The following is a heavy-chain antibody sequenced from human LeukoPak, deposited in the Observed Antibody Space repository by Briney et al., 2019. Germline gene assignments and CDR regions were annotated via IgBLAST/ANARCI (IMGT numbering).Heavy chain of an antibody. V-gene: IGHV3-23*01. CDR2: ISGSGGST. CDR1: GFTFSSYA. CDR3: AKLEDIVVVPAASYFDY. Sequence: GGSLRLSCAASGFTFSSYAMSWVRQAPGKGLEWVSAISGSGGSTYYADSVKGRFTISRDNSKNTLYLRMNSLRAEDTAVYYCAKLEDIVVVPAASYFDYWGQGTLVTVSS. J-gene: IGHJ4*02. D-gene: IGHD2-2*01.